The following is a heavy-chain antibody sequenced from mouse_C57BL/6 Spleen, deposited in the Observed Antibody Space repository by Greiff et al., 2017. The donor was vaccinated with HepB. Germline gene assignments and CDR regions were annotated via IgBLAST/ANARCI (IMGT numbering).Heavy chain of an antibody. D-gene: IGHD1-1*01. J-gene: IGHJ2*01. CDR3: ARPDGSLDY. CDR2: INPGSGGT. V-gene: IGHV1-54*01. Sequence: QVQLQQSGAELVRPGTSVKVSCKASGYAFTNYLIEWVKQRPGQGLEWIGVINPGSGGTNYNEKFKGKATLTADKSSSTAYMQLSSLTSEDSAVYFCARPDGSLDYWGQGTTLTVSS. CDR1: GYAFTNYL.